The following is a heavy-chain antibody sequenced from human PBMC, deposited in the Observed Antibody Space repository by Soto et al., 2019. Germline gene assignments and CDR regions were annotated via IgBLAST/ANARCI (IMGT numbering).Heavy chain of an antibody. V-gene: IGHV4-59*08. Sequence: SETLSLTCTVSGGSISSYSWSWIRQPPGKGLEWIGYIYYSGSTNYNPSLKSRVTISVDTSKNQFSLKLSSVTAADTAVYYCARHLHQKNYGDYPGYDYWGQGTLVTVSS. CDR2: IYYSGST. CDR3: ARHLHQKNYGDYPGYDY. D-gene: IGHD4-17*01. CDR1: GGSISSYS. J-gene: IGHJ4*02.